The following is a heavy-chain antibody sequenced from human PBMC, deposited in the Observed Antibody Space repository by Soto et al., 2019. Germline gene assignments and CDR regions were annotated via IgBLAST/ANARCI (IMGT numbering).Heavy chain of an antibody. D-gene: IGHD3-10*01. CDR1: GFTFSSYA. CDR3: AKVLMVRGVINKFDY. V-gene: IGHV3-23*01. J-gene: IGHJ4*02. CDR2: ISGSGGST. Sequence: PGGSLRLSCAASGFTFSSYAMSWVRQAPGKGLEWVSAISGSGGSTYYADSVKGRFTISRDNSKNTLYLQMNSLRAEDTAVYYCAKVLMVRGVINKFDYWGQGTLVTVSS.